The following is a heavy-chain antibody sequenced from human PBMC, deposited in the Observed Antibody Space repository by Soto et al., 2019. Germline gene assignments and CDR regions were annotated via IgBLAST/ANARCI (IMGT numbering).Heavy chain of an antibody. CDR2: IIPIFGTA. J-gene: IGHJ4*02. CDR3: VKGHSDSYYYFDY. CDR1: GGTFSSYA. D-gene: IGHD3-22*01. V-gene: IGHV1-69*13. Sequence: GASVKVSCKASGGTFSSYAISWVRQAPGQGLEWMGGIIPIFGTANYAQKFQGRVTITADESTSTAYMELNSLRVEDTAVYYCVKGHSDSYYYFDYWGQGTLVTVSS.